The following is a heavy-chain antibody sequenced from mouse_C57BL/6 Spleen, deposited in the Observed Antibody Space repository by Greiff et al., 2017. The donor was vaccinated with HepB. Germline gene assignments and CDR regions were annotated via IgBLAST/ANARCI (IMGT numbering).Heavy chain of an antibody. CDR3: VRHDGSSAMDY. V-gene: IGHV10-1*01. Sequence: EVQLVESGGGLVQPQGSLKLSCAASGFSFNTYAMNWVRQAPGKGLEWVARIRSKSNNYATYYADSVKDRFTISRDDSESMLYLQMNNLKTEDTAMYYGVRHDGSSAMDYWGQGTSVTVSS. CDR2: IRSKSNNYAT. D-gene: IGHD1-1*01. J-gene: IGHJ4*01. CDR1: GFSFNTYA.